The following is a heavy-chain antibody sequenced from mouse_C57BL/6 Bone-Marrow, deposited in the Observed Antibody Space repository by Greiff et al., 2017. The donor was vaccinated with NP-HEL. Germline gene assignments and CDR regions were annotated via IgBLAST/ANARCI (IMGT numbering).Heavy chain of an antibody. J-gene: IGHJ4*01. D-gene: IGHD2-3*01. V-gene: IGHV2-2*01. Sequence: VQRVESGPGLVQPSQSLSITCTVSGFSLTSYGVHWVRQSPGKGLEWLGVIWSGGSTDYNAAFISRLSISKDNSKSQVFFKMNSLQADDTAIYYCARNSYDGYYEGYAMDYWGQGTSVTVSS. CDR1: GFSLTSYG. CDR2: IWSGGST. CDR3: ARNSYDGYYEGYAMDY.